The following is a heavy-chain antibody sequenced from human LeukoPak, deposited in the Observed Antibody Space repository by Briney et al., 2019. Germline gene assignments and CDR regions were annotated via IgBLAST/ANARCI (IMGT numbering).Heavy chain of an antibody. CDR1: AFTFSDAW. CDR3: TTRRQDGW. CDR2: IKSKSDGGTI. D-gene: IGHD2-15*01. J-gene: IGHJ4*02. V-gene: IGHV3-15*01. Sequence: GGSLRLSCVGSAFTFSDAWMSWVRQAPGKGLEWVGRIKSKSDGGTIDYAAPVKGRFTISRDDSRNTLYLQMNSLKTEDTAVYYCTTRRQDGWWGQGTLVTVS.